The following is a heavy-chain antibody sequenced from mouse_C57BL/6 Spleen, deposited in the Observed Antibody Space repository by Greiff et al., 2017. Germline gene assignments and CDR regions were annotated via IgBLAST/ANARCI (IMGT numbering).Heavy chain of an antibody. CDR2: IYPGDGDT. J-gene: IGHJ2*01. CDR1: GYAFSSYW. Sequence: QVQLQQSGAELVKSGASVKISCKASGYAFSSYWMNWVKQRPGKGLEWIGQIYPGDGDTNYNGKFKGKATLTADKSSSTAYMQLSSLTSEDSAVYFCAREGVTEGYFDYWGQGTTLTVSS. CDR3: AREGVTEGYFDY. V-gene: IGHV1-80*01. D-gene: IGHD2-3*01.